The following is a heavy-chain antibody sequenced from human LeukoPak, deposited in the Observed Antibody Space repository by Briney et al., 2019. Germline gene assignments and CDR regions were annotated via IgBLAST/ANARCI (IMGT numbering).Heavy chain of an antibody. CDR2: IYIDGST. D-gene: IGHD1-26*01. CDR3: ARDIIGGNYA. V-gene: IGHV4-4*07. CDR1: GGSISSYY. J-gene: IGHJ3*01. Sequence: SETLSLTCTVPGGSISSYYWSWIRQPAGTGLEWIGRIYIDGSTNYNPSLKSRVTVSLDTSKNQFSLKLSSVTAADTAVYYCARDIIGGNYAWGQGTMVTVSS.